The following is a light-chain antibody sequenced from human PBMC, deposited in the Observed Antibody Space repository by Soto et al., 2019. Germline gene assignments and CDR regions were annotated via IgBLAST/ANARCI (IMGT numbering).Light chain of an antibody. CDR2: DVS. CDR3: SSYTSSVTPYYV. V-gene: IGLV2-14*03. Sequence: SVLTQPASVSGSPGQSITISCTGTSSDVGGYNYVSWYQHHPGRAPKLMIYDVSNRPSGISNRFSGSKSGNTASLTISGLQAEDEADYYCSSYTSSVTPYYVFGRGTKVTVL. J-gene: IGLJ1*01. CDR1: SSDVGGYNY.